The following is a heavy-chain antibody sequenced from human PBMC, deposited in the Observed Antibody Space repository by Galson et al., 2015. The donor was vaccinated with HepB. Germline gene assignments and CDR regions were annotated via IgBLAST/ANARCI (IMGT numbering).Heavy chain of an antibody. V-gene: IGHV3-7*03. CDR1: GFTFDMYR. J-gene: IGHJ4*02. CDR3: ARLSDGDYQAHFDS. CDR2: IKRDGSEK. Sequence: SLRLSCAASGFTFDMYRMSWVRQAPGKGLECVANIKRDGSEKYFMDSVKGRFTIFRDNAKNSLYLQMNSLRVEDTAVYYCARLSDGDYQAHFDSWGQGTLVTASS. D-gene: IGHD4-17*01.